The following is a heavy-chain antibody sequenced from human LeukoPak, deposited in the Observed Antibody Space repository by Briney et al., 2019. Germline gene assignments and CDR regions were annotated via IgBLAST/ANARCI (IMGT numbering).Heavy chain of an antibody. Sequence: GESLKISCKGSGYIFPTYWIGWVRQMPGKGLEWMGIIYPGDSDTRYSPSFQGQVTISADKSISTAYLQWSSLKASDTAMYYCARRKGCSSTSCPPDYWGQGTMVTVSS. V-gene: IGHV5-51*01. CDR3: ARRKGCSSTSCPPDY. J-gene: IGHJ4*02. CDR2: IYPGDSDT. CDR1: GYIFPTYW. D-gene: IGHD2-2*01.